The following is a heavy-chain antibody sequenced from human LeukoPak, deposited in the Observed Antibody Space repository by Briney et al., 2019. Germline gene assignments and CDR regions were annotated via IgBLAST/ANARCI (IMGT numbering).Heavy chain of an antibody. CDR2: INHSGST. CDR1: GGSFSGYY. V-gene: IGHV4-34*01. Sequence: SETLSLTCAVYGGSFSGYYWSWIRQPPGKGLEWIGEINHSGSTIYNPSLKSRVTISVDRSKNQFSLKLSSVTAADTAVYYCARVEYSSSSGDYYYYMDVWGKGTTVTVSS. D-gene: IGHD6-6*01. J-gene: IGHJ6*03. CDR3: ARVEYSSSSGDYYYYMDV.